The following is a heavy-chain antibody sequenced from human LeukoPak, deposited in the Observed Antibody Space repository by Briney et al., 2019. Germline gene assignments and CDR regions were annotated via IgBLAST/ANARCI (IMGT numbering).Heavy chain of an antibody. J-gene: IGHJ4*02. CDR1: GGSISSYY. CDR2: IYYSGST. Sequence: SETLSLTCTVSGGSISSYYWSWIRQPPGKGLEWIGYIYYSGSTNYNPSLKSRVTISVDTSKTQFSLKLSSVTDADTAVYYCAIMQYYYDSSGYLKPTNFDYWGQGPLVTVSS. D-gene: IGHD3-22*01. CDR3: AIMQYYYDSSGYLKPTNFDY. V-gene: IGHV4-59*01.